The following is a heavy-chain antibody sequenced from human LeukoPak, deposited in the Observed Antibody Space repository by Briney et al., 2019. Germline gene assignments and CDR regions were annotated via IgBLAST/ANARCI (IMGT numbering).Heavy chain of an antibody. Sequence: SETLSLTCTVSAGSMSPYHWGWIRQPPGKGLEWTGYIYYSGSTNYNPSLKSRVTISVDTSKNQFSLKLSSVTAADTAIYYCARAVSGRFDYWGQGTLVTVSS. V-gene: IGHV4-59*08. CDR1: AGSMSPYH. J-gene: IGHJ4*02. D-gene: IGHD6-19*01. CDR3: ARAVSGRFDY. CDR2: IYYSGST.